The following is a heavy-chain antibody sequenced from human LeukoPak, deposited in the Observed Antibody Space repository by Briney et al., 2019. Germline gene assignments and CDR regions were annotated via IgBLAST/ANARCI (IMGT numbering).Heavy chain of an antibody. D-gene: IGHD3-22*01. J-gene: IGHJ4*02. CDR3: AKGLYESSGYYLRALDY. CDR2: IKQDGSEK. CDR1: GFTFSDYW. Sequence: GGSLRLSCAASGFTFSDYWMSWVRQAPGKGLEWVANIKQDGSEKHYVDSVKGRFTISRDNAKNSLYLQMNSLRAEDTAVYYCAKGLYESSGYYLRALDYWGQGTLVTVSS. V-gene: IGHV3-7*01.